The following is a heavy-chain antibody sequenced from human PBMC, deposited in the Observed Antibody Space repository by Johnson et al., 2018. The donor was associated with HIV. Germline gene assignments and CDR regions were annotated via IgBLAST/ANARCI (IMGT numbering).Heavy chain of an antibody. J-gene: IGHJ3*02. CDR1: GFSFSYAW. Sequence: EVQVLESGGELVKPWGSLRLSCAASGFSFSYAWMSWVRQAPGKGLEWVGRIKSKSDGGTTDYAAPVKGRFTISRDDSKNTLYLQMHSLKTEDTAVYYCTTARDRLWSSSGWTGFWAFDICGQGTMVTVSS. D-gene: IGHD6-19*01. CDR2: IKSKSDGGTT. CDR3: TTARDRLWSSSGWTGFWAFDI. V-gene: IGHV3-15*01.